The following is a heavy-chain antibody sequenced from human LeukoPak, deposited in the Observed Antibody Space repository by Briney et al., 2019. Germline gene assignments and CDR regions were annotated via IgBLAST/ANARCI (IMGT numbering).Heavy chain of an antibody. V-gene: IGHV4-34*01. CDR1: GGSFSGYH. J-gene: IGHJ6*03. CDR3: ARGRHDITMIVVVMTSVSYYLDV. Sequence: SETLSLTCAVYGGSFSGYHWTWIRQSPGKGLEWIGDINPSGSTYYNPSLKSRLTISVDTSKNQFSLKLRSVTAADMAVYYCARGRHDITMIVVVMTSVSYYLDVWGKGTTVTVS. D-gene: IGHD3-22*01. CDR2: INPSGST.